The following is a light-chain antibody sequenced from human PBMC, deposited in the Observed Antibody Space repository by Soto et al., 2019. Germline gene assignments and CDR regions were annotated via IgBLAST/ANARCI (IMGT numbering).Light chain of an antibody. Sequence: VLTQSPATLSLSLGERATLSCRPSQSVSNYLVWYQQKPGQAPRLLIYDASDRATGIPARFSGSGSGTDFTLTISSLEPEDFAVYYCQQRSNWPPYTFGQGTRLEIK. CDR1: QSVSNY. CDR3: QQRSNWPPYT. V-gene: IGKV3-11*01. J-gene: IGKJ5*01. CDR2: DAS.